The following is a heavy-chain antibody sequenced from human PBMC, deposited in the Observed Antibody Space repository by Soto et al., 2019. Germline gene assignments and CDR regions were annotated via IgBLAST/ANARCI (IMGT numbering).Heavy chain of an antibody. CDR2: IIPIFGTA. CDR1: GGTFSSYA. V-gene: IGHV1-69*06. J-gene: IGHJ6*02. CDR3: ALGYDFWSGTGNPYGMDV. Sequence: ASVKVSCKASGGTFSSYAISWVRQAPGQGLEWMGGIIPIFGTANYAQKLQGRVTITADKSTSTAYMELSSLRSEDTAVYYCALGYDFWSGTGNPYGMDVWGQGTTVTVSS. D-gene: IGHD3-3*01.